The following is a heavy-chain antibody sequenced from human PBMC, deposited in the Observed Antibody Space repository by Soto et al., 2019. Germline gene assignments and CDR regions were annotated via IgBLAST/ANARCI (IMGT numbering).Heavy chain of an antibody. Sequence: SETLSLTCTVSGGSVSSGSYYWSWIRQPPGKGLEWIGYIYYSGSTNYNPSLKSRVTISVDTSKNQFSLKLSSVTAADTAVYYCARETTWIQLWHDAFDIWGQGTMVTVSS. J-gene: IGHJ3*02. V-gene: IGHV4-61*01. D-gene: IGHD5-18*01. CDR1: GGSVSSGSYY. CDR2: IYYSGST. CDR3: ARETTWIQLWHDAFDI.